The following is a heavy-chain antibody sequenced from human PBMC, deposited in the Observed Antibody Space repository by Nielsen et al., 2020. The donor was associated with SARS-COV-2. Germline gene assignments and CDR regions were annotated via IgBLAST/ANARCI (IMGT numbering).Heavy chain of an antibody. Sequence: GGFLRLSCAASGFTFSSYGMHWVRQAPGKGLEWVAVIWYDGSNKYYADSVKGRFTISRDNSKNTLYLQMNSLRAEDTAVYYCAREGTYYDFWSGYYATYYYYYMDVWGKGTTVTVSS. D-gene: IGHD3-3*01. V-gene: IGHV3-33*01. CDR2: IWYDGSNK. CDR3: AREGTYYDFWSGYYATYYYYYMDV. CDR1: GFTFSSYG. J-gene: IGHJ6*03.